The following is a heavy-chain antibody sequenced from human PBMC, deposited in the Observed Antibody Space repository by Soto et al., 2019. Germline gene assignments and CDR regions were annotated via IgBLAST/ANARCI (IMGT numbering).Heavy chain of an antibody. CDR2: ISSSGSTI. V-gene: IGHV3-11*01. CDR1: GFTFSDYY. CDR3: AREEIRFLEWLSPFDY. D-gene: IGHD3-3*01. Sequence: PGGSLRLSCAASGFTFSDYYMSWIRQAPGKGLEWVSYISSSGSTIYYADSVKGRFTISRDNAKNSLYLQMNSLRAEDTAVYYCAREEIRFLEWLSPFDYWGQGTLVTVSS. J-gene: IGHJ4*02.